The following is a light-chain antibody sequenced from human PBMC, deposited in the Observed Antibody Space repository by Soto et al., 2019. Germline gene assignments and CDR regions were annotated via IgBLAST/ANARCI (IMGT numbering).Light chain of an antibody. CDR2: AAS. J-gene: IGKJ3*01. CDR1: QDVSRY. V-gene: IGKV1-9*01. Sequence: DIQLTQSPSFLSASVGDRVTITCRASQDVSRYLAWYQQKPGKAPNLLIYAASTLRSGVPSRFSGSGSETEFTLTISSLQPEDFAPYSCPQLNSYVFAFGPGTKVDIK. CDR3: PQLNSYVFA.